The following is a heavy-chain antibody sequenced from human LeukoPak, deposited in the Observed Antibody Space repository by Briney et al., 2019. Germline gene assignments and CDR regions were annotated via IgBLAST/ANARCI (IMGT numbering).Heavy chain of an antibody. D-gene: IGHD1-26*01. J-gene: IGHJ6*03. Sequence: GGSLRLSCAASGFTSSSYSMNWVRQAPGKGLEWVSIISRASESIFYADSVKGRFTISRDNARNSLYLQMNSLTAEDTAVYYCARDPYSGAYGNTYYYYMDVWGKGTTVTVSS. V-gene: IGHV3-21*01. CDR2: ISRASESI. CDR3: ARDPYSGAYGNTYYYYMDV. CDR1: GFTSSSYS.